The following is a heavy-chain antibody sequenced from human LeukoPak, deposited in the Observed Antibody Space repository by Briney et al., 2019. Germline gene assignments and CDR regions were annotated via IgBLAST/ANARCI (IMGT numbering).Heavy chain of an antibody. CDR1: GGTFSSYA. CDR3: ASGGYYDSSGYQQS. Sequence: ASVKVSCKASGGTFSSYAISWVRQAPGQGLEWMGGIIPIFGTANYAQKFQGRVTITADKSTSTAYMELSSLRSEDTAVYYCASGGYYDSSGYQQSWGQGTLVTVSS. J-gene: IGHJ5*02. V-gene: IGHV1-69*06. D-gene: IGHD3-22*01. CDR2: IIPIFGTA.